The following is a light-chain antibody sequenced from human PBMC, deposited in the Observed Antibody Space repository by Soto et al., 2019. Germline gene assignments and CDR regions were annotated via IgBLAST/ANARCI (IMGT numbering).Light chain of an antibody. CDR3: SSYTSSSTL. V-gene: IGLV2-14*01. CDR2: AVT. CDR1: SSDVGGYNY. J-gene: IGLJ1*01. Sequence: QSALTQPASVSGSPGQSITISCTGTSSDVGGYNYVSWYQQHPGKAPKLMIYAVTDRPSGVSSRFSGSKSGNTDSLTISGLQAEDEADYYCSSYTSSSTLFGTGTKV.